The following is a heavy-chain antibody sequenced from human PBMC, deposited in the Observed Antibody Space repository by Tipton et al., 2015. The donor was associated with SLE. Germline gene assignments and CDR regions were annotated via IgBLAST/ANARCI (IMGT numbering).Heavy chain of an antibody. D-gene: IGHD1-14*01. CDR1: GFAFDSYA. J-gene: IGHJ5*02. Sequence: SLRLSCAASGFAFDSYAMSWVRQAPGRGLEWVAVIWFDGTNKYYADSVRGRFTISRDASENTVYLQMNSLRAEDTSIYYCARGPMHDRDHSWFDPWGQGTLVTVSS. V-gene: IGHV3-33*08. CDR2: IWFDGTNK. CDR3: ARGPMHDRDHSWFDP.